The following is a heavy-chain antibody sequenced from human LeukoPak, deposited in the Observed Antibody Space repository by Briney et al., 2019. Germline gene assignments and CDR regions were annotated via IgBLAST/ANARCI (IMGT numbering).Heavy chain of an antibody. J-gene: IGHJ5*02. D-gene: IGHD5-24*01. CDR1: GGSISSYY. V-gene: IGHV4-59*01. Sequence: SETLSLTCTVSGGSISSYYWSWIRQPPGKGLEWIGYIYYSGSTNYNPSLKSRVTISVDTSKNQFSLKLSSVTAADTAVYYCARLVRDGYNLGDNWFDPWGQGTLVTVSS. CDR3: ARLVRDGYNLGDNWFDP. CDR2: IYYSGST.